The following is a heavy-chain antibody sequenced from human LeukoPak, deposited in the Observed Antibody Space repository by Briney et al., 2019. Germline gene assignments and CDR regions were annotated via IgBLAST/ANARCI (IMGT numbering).Heavy chain of an antibody. J-gene: IGHJ4*02. V-gene: IGHV3-23*01. D-gene: IGHD3-3*01. Sequence: GGSLRLSCAASGFTSSSYAMSWVRQAPGKGLEWVSAISGSGGSTYYADPVKGRFTISRDNSKNTLYLQMNSLRAEDTAVYYCAKDSSVTSYDFWSGYYLGEGEDYFDYWGQGTLVTVSS. CDR1: GFTSSSYA. CDR3: AKDSSVTSYDFWSGYYLGEGEDYFDY. CDR2: ISGSGGST.